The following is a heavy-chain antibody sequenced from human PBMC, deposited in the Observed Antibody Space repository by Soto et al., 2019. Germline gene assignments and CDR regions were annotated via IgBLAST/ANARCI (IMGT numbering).Heavy chain of an antibody. CDR1: GFTFSSYS. Sequence: PGGSLRLSCAASGFTFSSYSMNWVRQAPGKGLEWVSHISSRISTIYYAYSVKGRFTISRDNAKNSLYLQMNSLRDEDTAVYYCAREYDILTGYYDVGWFDPWGQGTLVTVSS. J-gene: IGHJ5*02. D-gene: IGHD3-9*01. CDR3: AREYDILTGYYDVGWFDP. CDR2: ISSRISTI. V-gene: IGHV3-48*02.